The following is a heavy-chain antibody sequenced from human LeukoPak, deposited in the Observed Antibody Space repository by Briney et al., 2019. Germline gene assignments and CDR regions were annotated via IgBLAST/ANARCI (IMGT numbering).Heavy chain of an antibody. Sequence: PSETLSLTCTVSGGSISSSSYYWGWLRQPPGKGLEWIVSIYYSGSTYYNPSLKSRVTISVDTSKNQFSLKLSSVTAADTAVYYCARLGSGWYRPFDYWGQGTLVTVSS. J-gene: IGHJ4*02. D-gene: IGHD6-19*01. CDR2: IYYSGST. CDR1: GGSISSSSYY. V-gene: IGHV4-39*01. CDR3: ARLGSGWYRPFDY.